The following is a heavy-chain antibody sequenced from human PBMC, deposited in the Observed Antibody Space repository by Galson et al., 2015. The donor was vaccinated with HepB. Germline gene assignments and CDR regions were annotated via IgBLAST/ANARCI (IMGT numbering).Heavy chain of an antibody. J-gene: IGHJ4*02. V-gene: IGHV4-59*11. CDR3: ARFGSYSFDF. Sequence: ETLSLTCSVSSGSISGRYWGWIRQPPGKGLEWIAWVYYSGTTNYKNSLRSRISVSVDTSKNQFSLKLTSVTAADTAAYYCARFGSYSFDFWGQGALVTVSS. D-gene: IGHD3-10*01. CDR2: VYYSGTT. CDR1: SGSISGRY.